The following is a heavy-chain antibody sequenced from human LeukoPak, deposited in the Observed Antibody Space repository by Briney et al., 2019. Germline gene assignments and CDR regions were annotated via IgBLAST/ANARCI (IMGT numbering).Heavy chain of an antibody. CDR1: GFPFSDYH. CDR2: ISSSAGTK. CDR3: AGTKHDFWSGYYIDSDY. D-gene: IGHD3-3*01. Sequence: GGSLRLSCAASGFPFSDYHMSWIRQAPGKGLEWVSYISSSAGTKYYADSVKGRFTISRDNAKNLLYLRMNSLRADDTAVYYCAGTKHDFWSGYYIDSDYWGQGTLVTVSS. V-gene: IGHV3-11*01. J-gene: IGHJ4*02.